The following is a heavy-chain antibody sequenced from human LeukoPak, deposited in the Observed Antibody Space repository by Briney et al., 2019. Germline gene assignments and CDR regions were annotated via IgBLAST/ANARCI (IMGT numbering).Heavy chain of an antibody. CDR3: AKVGAYGDYARHDY. D-gene: IGHD4-17*01. Sequence: SETLSLTCDVSGYSIRSGSYWGCIRQPPGKGLEWIGCMFHSGDTYHNPSLKSRVTISADTSKNQFSLKLTSVTAADRAVYYCAKVGAYGDYARHDYWGQGTLVTVSS. V-gene: IGHV4-38-2*01. J-gene: IGHJ4*02. CDR1: GYSIRSGSY. CDR2: MFHSGDT.